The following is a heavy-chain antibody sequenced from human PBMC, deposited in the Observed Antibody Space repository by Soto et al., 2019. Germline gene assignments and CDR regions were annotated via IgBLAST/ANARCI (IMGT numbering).Heavy chain of an antibody. CDR3: ARDEGPYYGDYGLDY. Sequence: QVQLVQSGAEVKKPGASVKVSCKASGYTFTGYYMHWVRQAPGQGLEWMGWINPNSGGTKYAQKFQGWVTMTRDTSISTAYMELSRLKSDDTAVYYCARDEGPYYGDYGLDYWGQGTLVTVSS. J-gene: IGHJ4*02. V-gene: IGHV1-2*04. CDR2: INPNSGGT. D-gene: IGHD4-17*01. CDR1: GYTFTGYY.